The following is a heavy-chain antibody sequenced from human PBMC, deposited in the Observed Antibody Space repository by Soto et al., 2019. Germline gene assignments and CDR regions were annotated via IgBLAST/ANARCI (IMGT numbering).Heavy chain of an antibody. J-gene: IGHJ4*02. CDR2: ISGSGGST. CDR3: AKDSREYSYGSHFDY. D-gene: IGHD5-18*01. V-gene: IGHV3-23*01. CDR1: GFTFISYA. Sequence: EVQLLESGGGLVQPGGSLRLSCAASGFTFISYAMSWVRQAPGKGLEWVSAISGSGGSTYYADSVKGRFTISRDNSKNTLYLQMNSLRAEDTAVYYCAKDSREYSYGSHFDYWGQGTLVTVSS.